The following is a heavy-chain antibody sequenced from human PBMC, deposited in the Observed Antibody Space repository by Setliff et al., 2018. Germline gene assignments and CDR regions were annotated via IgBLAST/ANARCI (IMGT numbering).Heavy chain of an antibody. J-gene: IGHJ4*02. CDR1: GFAFSTYA. Sequence: GGSLRLSCAASGFAFSTYAMSWVRQAPGKGLEWVSTIYSGDRNTFYTDSVKGRFTILRDGSKNTLYLQMTSLRAEDTAIYYCAKVLAIFGVVTDIGFYFDYWGQGSLVTVSS. V-gene: IGHV3-23*03. CDR3: AKVLAIFGVVTDIGFYFDY. CDR2: IYSGDRNT. D-gene: IGHD3-3*01.